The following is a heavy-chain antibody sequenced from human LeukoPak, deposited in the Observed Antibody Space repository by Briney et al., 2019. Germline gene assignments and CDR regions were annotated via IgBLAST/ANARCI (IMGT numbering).Heavy chain of an antibody. V-gene: IGHV3-21*01. CDR2: ISRNSSDI. J-gene: IGHJ4*02. CDR3: ARDLSYDILTNTYGEYYFDY. CDR1: GFTFSSYS. D-gene: IGHD3-9*01. Sequence: GGSLRLSCAASGFTFSSYSMNWVRQAPGKGLEWVSCISRNSSDIYYADFMKGRFTISRDNAKNSLYLQMNSLRVEDTAVYYCARDLSYDILTNTYGEYYFDYWGQGTLVTVSS.